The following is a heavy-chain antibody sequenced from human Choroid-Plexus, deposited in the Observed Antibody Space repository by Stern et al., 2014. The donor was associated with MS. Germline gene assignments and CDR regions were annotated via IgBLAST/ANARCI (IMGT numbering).Heavy chain of an antibody. D-gene: IGHD2-15*01. CDR1: GFTFSNFG. J-gene: IGHJ4*02. Sequence: DQLVESGGGVAQPGRPLILSSAASGFTFSNFGMHWVRQAPGKGLEWVALISYDGSDKYYADSVKGRFTIFRDNSKNTLYMHMNSLRAEDTAVYYCAKDRQWSTYFFDYWGQGSLVTVSS. CDR3: AKDRQWSTYFFDY. CDR2: ISYDGSDK. V-gene: IGHV3-30*18.